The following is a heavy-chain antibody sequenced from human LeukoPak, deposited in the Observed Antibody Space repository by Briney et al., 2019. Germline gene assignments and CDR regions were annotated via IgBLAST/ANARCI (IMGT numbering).Heavy chain of an antibody. J-gene: IGHJ3*02. CDR3: ARAGYLGTDDFDI. D-gene: IGHD1-14*01. Sequence: PGGSLRLSCAVSGFFVSNYCMDWVRQAPGKGLDWVSVIFTAGSTYNADSVKGRFTISRDNFKNTLYLQMNSLRAEDTAVYYCARAGYLGTDDFDIWGQGTMVTVSS. CDR2: IFTAGST. V-gene: IGHV3-53*01. CDR1: GFFVSNYC.